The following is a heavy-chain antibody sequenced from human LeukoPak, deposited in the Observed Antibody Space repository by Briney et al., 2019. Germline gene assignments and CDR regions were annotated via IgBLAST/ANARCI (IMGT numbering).Heavy chain of an antibody. Sequence: SETLSLTCPVSGGSISSGGYYWSWIRPHPGKGLEWIGYIYYSGSTYYNPSLKSRVTISVDTSKNLFSLKLSSVTAADTAVYYCASLWPYQLSALDIWGQGTLVTVSS. D-gene: IGHD2-2*01. CDR3: ASLWPYQLSALDI. V-gene: IGHV4-31*03. J-gene: IGHJ4*02. CDR1: GGSISSGGYY. CDR2: IYYSGST.